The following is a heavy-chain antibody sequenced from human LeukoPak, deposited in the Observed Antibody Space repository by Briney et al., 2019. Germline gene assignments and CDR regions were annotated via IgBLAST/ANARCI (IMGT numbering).Heavy chain of an antibody. J-gene: IGHJ4*02. CDR2: TRNKANSYTT. CDR3: ARDKGTSYLSSFDY. D-gene: IGHD6-6*01. CDR1: GFTLSDHY. Sequence: GGSLRLSCAASGFTLSDHYMDWVRQAPGKGLEWVGRTRNKANSYTTEYAASVKGRFTISRDNTKNTLYLQMNSLRAADTAVYYCARDKGTSYLSSFDYWGQGALVTVSS. V-gene: IGHV3-72*01.